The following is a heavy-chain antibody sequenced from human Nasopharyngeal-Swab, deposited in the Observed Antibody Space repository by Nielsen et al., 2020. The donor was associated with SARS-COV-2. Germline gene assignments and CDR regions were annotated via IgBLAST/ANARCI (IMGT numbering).Heavy chain of an antibody. J-gene: IGHJ4*02. Sequence: SETLSLTCTVSGGSISSGGNYWSWIRQHPGKGLEWIGYIYYSGSTYYNPSLKSRVTISVDTSKNQFSLKLSSVTAADTAVYYCARVSSSTSFRTPYYLDYWGQGTLVTVSS. CDR2: IYYSGST. D-gene: IGHD2-2*01. CDR3: ARVSSSTSFRTPYYLDY. V-gene: IGHV4-31*03. CDR1: GGSISSGGNY.